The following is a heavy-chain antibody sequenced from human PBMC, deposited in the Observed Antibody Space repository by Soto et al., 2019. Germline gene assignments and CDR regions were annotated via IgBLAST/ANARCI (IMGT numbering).Heavy chain of an antibody. CDR3: ARRGYDFWSGSLNGGGWFDP. J-gene: IGHJ5*02. V-gene: IGHV4-39*01. CDR2: IYYSGST. D-gene: IGHD3-3*01. Sequence: SETLSLTCTVSDGSISSSSYYWGWIRQPPGKGLEWIGSIYYSGSTYYNPSLKSRVTISVDTSKNQFSLKLSSVTAADTAVYYCARRGYDFWSGSLNGGGWFDPWGQGTLVTVSS. CDR1: DGSISSSSYY.